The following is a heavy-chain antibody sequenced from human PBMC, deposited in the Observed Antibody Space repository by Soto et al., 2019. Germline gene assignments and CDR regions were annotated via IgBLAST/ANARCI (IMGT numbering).Heavy chain of an antibody. CDR2: ISGSGGST. D-gene: IGHD6-19*01. V-gene: IGHV3-23*01. CDR1: GFTFSSYA. J-gene: IGHJ6*02. Sequence: GGSLRLSCAASGFTFSSYAMSWVRQAPGKGLEWVSAISGSGGSTYYADSVKGRFTISRDNSKKTRYLQMNSLRAEDTAVYYCANAADSSGWQVGPRGYYYGMDVWGQGTTVTVSS. CDR3: ANAADSSGWQVGPRGYYYGMDV.